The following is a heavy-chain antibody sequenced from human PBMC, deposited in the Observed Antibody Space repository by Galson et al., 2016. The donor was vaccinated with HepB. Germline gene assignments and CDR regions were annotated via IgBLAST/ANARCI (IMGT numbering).Heavy chain of an antibody. Sequence: SLRLSCAASGFTFSNYAMSWVRQAPGKGLEWVSSISSRISVISGSGDGTYYADSVKGRFTISGDNSQNTLYLRMNSLRTEDTAMYYCAKVTQQWLVPTGGWFDPWGQGTLVTVSS. V-gene: IGHV3-23*01. CDR1: GFTFSNYA. CDR2: ISGSGDGT. D-gene: IGHD6-19*01. CDR3: AKVTQQWLVPTGGWFDP. J-gene: IGHJ5*02.